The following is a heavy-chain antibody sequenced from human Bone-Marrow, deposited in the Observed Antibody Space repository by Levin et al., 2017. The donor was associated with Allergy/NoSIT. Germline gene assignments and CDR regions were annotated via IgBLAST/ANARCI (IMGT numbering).Heavy chain of an antibody. Sequence: GGSLRLSCAASGFTFSDFFMTWIRQAPGQGLEWISSIHSSSLYTKYADSVKGRFTITRDNAKNSLYLQTNSLRVEDTAVSYCVRFRASSWPFDYWGPGTLVTVSS. CDR3: VRFRASSWPFDY. V-gene: IGHV3-11*03. CDR2: IHSSSLYT. D-gene: IGHD6-13*01. CDR1: GFTFSDFF. J-gene: IGHJ4*01.